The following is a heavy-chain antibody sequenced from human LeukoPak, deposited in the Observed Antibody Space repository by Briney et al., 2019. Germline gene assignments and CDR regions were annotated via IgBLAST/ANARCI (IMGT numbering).Heavy chain of an antibody. D-gene: IGHD3-10*01. V-gene: IGHV1-8*02. J-gene: IGHJ6*02. CDR3: ARAVRESPLLWFGEDYYGMDV. CDR2: MNPNSGNT. Sequence: ASVKVSCKASGYTFTGYYMHWVRQAPGQGLEWMGWMNPNSGNTGYAQKFQGRVTMTRNTSISTAYMELSSLRSEDTAVYYCARAVRESPLLWFGEDYYGMDVWGQGTTVTVSS. CDR1: GYTFTGYY.